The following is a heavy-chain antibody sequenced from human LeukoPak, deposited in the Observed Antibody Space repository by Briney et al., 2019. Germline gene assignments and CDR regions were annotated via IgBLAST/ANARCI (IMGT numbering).Heavy chain of an antibody. V-gene: IGHV2-70*01. CDR3: ARIPYDFWSGYRAFDY. Sequence: SGPTLVNPTQTLTLTCTFSGFSLSTSGMCVSWIRQPPGKALEWLALIDWDDDKYYSTSLKTRLTISKDTSKNQVVLTMTNMDPVGTATYYCARIPYDFWSGYRAFDYWGQGTLVTVSS. D-gene: IGHD3-3*01. CDR1: GFSLSTSGMC. J-gene: IGHJ4*02. CDR2: IDWDDDK.